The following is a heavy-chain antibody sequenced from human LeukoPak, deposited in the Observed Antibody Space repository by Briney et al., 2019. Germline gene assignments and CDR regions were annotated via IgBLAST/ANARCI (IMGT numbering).Heavy chain of an antibody. Sequence: SETLSLTCAVDGGSFSGYYWSWVRQPPGKGLEWVGEINHSGSTNYNPSLKSRVTISVDTSKNQFSLKLSSVTAADTAVYYCARVVVVVAAPSFDYWGQGTLVTVSS. CDR1: GGSFSGYY. V-gene: IGHV4-34*01. CDR2: INHSGST. J-gene: IGHJ4*02. D-gene: IGHD2-15*01. CDR3: ARVVVVVAAPSFDY.